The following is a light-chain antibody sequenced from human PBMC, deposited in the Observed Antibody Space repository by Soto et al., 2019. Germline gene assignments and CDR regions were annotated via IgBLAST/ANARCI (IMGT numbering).Light chain of an antibody. CDR3: SSHAGSINVA. Sequence: QSALTQPPSASGSPGQSVPISCTGTSSDVGGYNYVSWYQQHPGKAPRLMIYEVSKRPSGVPDRFSGSKSGNTASLTVSGLRAEDEADYYCSSHAGSINVAFGRGTKLTVL. J-gene: IGLJ2*01. V-gene: IGLV2-8*01. CDR1: SSDVGGYNY. CDR2: EVS.